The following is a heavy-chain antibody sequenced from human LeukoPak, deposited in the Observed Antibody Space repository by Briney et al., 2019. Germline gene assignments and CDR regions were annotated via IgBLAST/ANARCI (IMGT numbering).Heavy chain of an antibody. J-gene: IGHJ3*02. CDR1: GFTFSSYS. CDR2: ISSSSSYI. CDR3: ARVGTGDAFDI. V-gene: IGHV3-21*01. Sequence: GGSLRLSCAASGFTFSSYSMNWVRQAPGKGLEWVSSISSSSSYIYYADSVKGRFTISRGNAKNSLYLQMNSLRAEDTAVYYCARVGTGDAFDIWGQGTMVTVSS. D-gene: IGHD1-14*01.